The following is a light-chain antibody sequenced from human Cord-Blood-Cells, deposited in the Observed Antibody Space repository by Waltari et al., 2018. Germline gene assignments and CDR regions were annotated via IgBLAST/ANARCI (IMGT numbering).Light chain of an antibody. CDR3: CSYAGSYV. Sequence: QSALTQPASVSGSPGQSITISCTGTSSDVGSYNLVSWYQQHPGKAPTLRIYESSKRPSGFSNRFSGSKSGNTASLTISGLQAEDEADYYCCSYAGSYVFGTGTKVTVL. J-gene: IGLJ1*01. CDR2: ESS. CDR1: SSDVGSYNL. V-gene: IGLV2-23*01.